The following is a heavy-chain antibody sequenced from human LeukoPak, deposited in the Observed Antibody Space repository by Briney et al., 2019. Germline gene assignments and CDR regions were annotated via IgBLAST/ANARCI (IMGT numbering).Heavy chain of an antibody. CDR1: NYSISSGYY. Sequence: PSETLSLICTVSNYSISSGYYWGWIRQPPGKGLEWIGSINHSGSTYYNTSLKSRVTISVDTSKNQFSLGLSSVTATDTAVYYCARVVFLYGSGSYYNYWGQGTLVTVSS. CDR3: ARVVFLYGSGSYYNY. D-gene: IGHD3-10*01. J-gene: IGHJ4*02. CDR2: INHSGST. V-gene: IGHV4-38-2*02.